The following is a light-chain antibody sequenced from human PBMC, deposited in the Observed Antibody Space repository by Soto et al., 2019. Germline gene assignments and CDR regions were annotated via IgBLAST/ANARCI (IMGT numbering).Light chain of an antibody. CDR1: QSVSGN. V-gene: IGKV3-15*01. CDR3: QQYNNWPPLT. Sequence: EIVMTQSPATLSVSPGERATLSCRASQSVSGNLAWYQQRPGQAPRLLIYGASTRATGIPARFSGSGSGTEFTLTISSLQSEDFAVYYGQQYNNWPPLTFGGGTKVEIK. CDR2: GAS. J-gene: IGKJ4*01.